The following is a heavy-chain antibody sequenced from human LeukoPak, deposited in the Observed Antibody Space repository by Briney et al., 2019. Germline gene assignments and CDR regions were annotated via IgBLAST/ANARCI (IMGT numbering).Heavy chain of an antibody. V-gene: IGHV1-2*02. CDR3: AVTHKYQLLSYYFDY. CDR2: INPNSGGT. Sequence: ASVKVSCKASGYTFTSYGISWVRQAPGQGLEWMGWINPNSGGTNYAQKFQGRVTMTRDTSISTAYMELSRLRSDDTAVYYCAVTHKYQLLSYYFDYWGQGTLVTVSS. CDR1: GYTFTSYG. D-gene: IGHD2-2*01. J-gene: IGHJ4*02.